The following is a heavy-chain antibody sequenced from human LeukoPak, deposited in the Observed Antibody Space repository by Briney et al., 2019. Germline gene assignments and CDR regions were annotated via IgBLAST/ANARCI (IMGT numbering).Heavy chain of an antibody. V-gene: IGHV1-46*01. CDR2: INPSGGST. D-gene: IGHD3-10*01. CDR3: ARDRGPFSANYYFDF. CDR1: LYTPTSYS. J-gene: IGHJ4*02. Sequence: ASAWDSPKASLYTPTSYSMHCGPPTPGQGVDWRGIINPSGGSTTYAQKFQGRVTMTRDTSTSTVYMELSSLRSEDTAVYYCARDRGPFSANYYFDFWGQGSLVTVSS.